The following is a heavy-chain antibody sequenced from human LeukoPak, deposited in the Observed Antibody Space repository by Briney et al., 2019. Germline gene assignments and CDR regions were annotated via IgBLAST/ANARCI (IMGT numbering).Heavy chain of an antibody. J-gene: IGHJ3*02. Sequence: GGSLRLSCAASEFTFSSFEMNWVRQAPGKGLEWVSYISSSCTTIYYADSVKGRFTISRDNAKNSLYLHMNSLRAEDTAVYYCARDRVGGDSSGYWPDGFDIWGQGTMVTVSS. CDR2: ISSSCTTI. CDR1: EFTFSSFE. V-gene: IGHV3-48*03. D-gene: IGHD3-22*01. CDR3: ARDRVGGDSSGYWPDGFDI.